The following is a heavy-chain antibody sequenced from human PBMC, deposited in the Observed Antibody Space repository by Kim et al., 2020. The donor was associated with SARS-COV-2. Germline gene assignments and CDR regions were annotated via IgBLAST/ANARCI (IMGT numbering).Heavy chain of an antibody. J-gene: IGHJ4*02. V-gene: IGHV1-2*02. D-gene: IGHD4-17*01. CDR3: ARLPSTVTTGY. Sequence: TSYAQKFRGRVTMTRDTSISTASMELSSLRSDDTTVYYCARLPSTVTTGYWGQGTLVTVSS. CDR2: T.